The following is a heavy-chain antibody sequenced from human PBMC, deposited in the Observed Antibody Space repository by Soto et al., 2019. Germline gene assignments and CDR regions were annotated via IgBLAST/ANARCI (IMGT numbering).Heavy chain of an antibody. CDR3: ARDSPFCSGGSCTPSFDY. CDR2: INPNSGGT. CDR1: GYTFTGYY. J-gene: IGHJ4*02. D-gene: IGHD2-15*01. V-gene: IGHV1-2*04. Sequence: QVPLVQSGAEVKKPGASVKVSCKASGYTFTGYYMHWVRQAPGQGLEWMGWINPNSGGTNYAQKFQGWVTMTRDTSISTAYMELSRLRSDDTAVYYCARDSPFCSGGSCTPSFDYWGQGTLVTVSS.